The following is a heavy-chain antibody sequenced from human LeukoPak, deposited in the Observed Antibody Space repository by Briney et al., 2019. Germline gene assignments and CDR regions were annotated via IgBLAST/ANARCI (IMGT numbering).Heavy chain of an antibody. V-gene: IGHV3-73*01. D-gene: IGHD2-21*02. CDR3: TRPMAVTPPHGMDV. J-gene: IGHJ6*02. CDR2: IRSKANSYAT. Sequence: GGSLRLSCAASGFTSSGSAMHWVRQASGKGLEWVGRIRSKANSYATAYAASVKGRFTISRDDSKNTAYLQMNSLKTEDTAVYYCTRPMAVTPPHGMDVWGQGTTVTVSS. CDR1: GFTSSGSA.